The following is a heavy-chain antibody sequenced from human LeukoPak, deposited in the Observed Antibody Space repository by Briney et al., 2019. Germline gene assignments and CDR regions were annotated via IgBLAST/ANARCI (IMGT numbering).Heavy chain of an antibody. CDR1: GYTFTDYY. J-gene: IGHJ3*01. V-gene: IGHV1-2*02. Sequence: ASVKVSCKASGYTFTDYYLHWMRQAPGQGLEWVGWIKPSTGGTNYAQKFQGRVSMTSDTSSSTSYMEVSRLITDDTAVYYCAREFRTPTWSYDAFDLWGQGTMVTVSS. CDR3: AREFRTPTWSYDAFDL. CDR2: IKPSTGGT. D-gene: IGHD4-23*01.